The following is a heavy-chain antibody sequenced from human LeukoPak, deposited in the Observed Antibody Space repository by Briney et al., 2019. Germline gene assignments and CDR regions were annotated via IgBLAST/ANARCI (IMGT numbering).Heavy chain of an antibody. Sequence: TSETLSLTCTVSGGSISSYYWSWIRQPAGKGLEWIGRIYTSGSTNYNPSLKSRVTMSVDTSKNQFSLKLSSVTAADTAVYYCARGPLGAAAGTDRLLGRFDPWGQGTLVTVSS. V-gene: IGHV4-4*07. CDR2: IYTSGST. CDR3: ARGPLGAAAGTDRLLGRFDP. J-gene: IGHJ5*02. CDR1: GGSISSYY. D-gene: IGHD6-13*01.